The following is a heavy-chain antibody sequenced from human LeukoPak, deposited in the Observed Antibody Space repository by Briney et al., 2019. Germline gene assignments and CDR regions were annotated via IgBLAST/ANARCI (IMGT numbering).Heavy chain of an antibody. D-gene: IGHD3-10*01. Sequence: GGSLRLSSTASGFTVSSNYMSWVRQAPGKGLEWVSVIYTGGSTYHADSVKGRFTISRDISKNTLYLQMNSLRVEDTAMYYCARAGVGAFDIWGQGTMVTVSS. CDR3: ARAGVGAFDI. V-gene: IGHV3-53*01. J-gene: IGHJ3*02. CDR1: GFTVSSNY. CDR2: IYTGGST.